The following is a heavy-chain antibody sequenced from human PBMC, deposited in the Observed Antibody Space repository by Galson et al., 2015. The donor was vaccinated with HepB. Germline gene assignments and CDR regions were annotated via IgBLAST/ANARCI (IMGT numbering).Heavy chain of an antibody. CDR3: ARDVVSVTTMTTRSYAFDT. Sequence: LSLTCTVSGGSISGDYYWTWIRQHPGKGLEWIGYIYYSGSTYYNPSLKSRVTISVDTSKNQFSLRLSSVTAADTAVYYCARDVVSVTTMTTRSYAFDTWGQGTMVTVSS. CDR2: IYYSGST. CDR1: GGSISGDYY. D-gene: IGHD4-17*01. J-gene: IGHJ3*02. V-gene: IGHV4-31*03.